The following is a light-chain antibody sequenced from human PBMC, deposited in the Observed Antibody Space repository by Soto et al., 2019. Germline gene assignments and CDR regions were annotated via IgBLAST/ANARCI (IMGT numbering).Light chain of an antibody. Sequence: QSALTQPASVSGSPGQSITISCTGTSSDIGGLYNYVSWYQQHPGKAPKLLIYDVNDRPSGVSDRFSGSKSGNTASLTISRFRAEDEADYFCSAYSGGATHVVFGGGTKVTVL. CDR1: SSDIGGLYNY. V-gene: IGLV2-14*03. CDR2: DVN. CDR3: SAYSGGATHVV. J-gene: IGLJ2*01.